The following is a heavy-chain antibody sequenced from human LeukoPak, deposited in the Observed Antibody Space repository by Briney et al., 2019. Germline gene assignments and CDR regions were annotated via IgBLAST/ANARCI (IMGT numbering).Heavy chain of an antibody. D-gene: IGHD3-22*01. V-gene: IGHV3-66*01. Sequence: PGGSLRLSCAASGFTFNSYEMNWVRQAPRKGLEWVSVIYTGGNTYYADSVKGRFTISRDNSKNMLYLQMNSLTAEDTAVYFCARMVYYYDSSGYNYYFHHWGQGIVVTVSS. J-gene: IGHJ4*02. CDR3: ARMVYYYDSSGYNYYFHH. CDR2: IYTGGNT. CDR1: GFTFNSYE.